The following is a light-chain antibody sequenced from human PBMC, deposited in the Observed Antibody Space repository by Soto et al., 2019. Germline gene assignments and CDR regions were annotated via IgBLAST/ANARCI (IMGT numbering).Light chain of an antibody. CDR1: SSDICDYNS. Sequence: SELNQPASVSGSPGQSITLSCTGTSSDICDYNSFSCYQQHPGKAPKLIIYEVSHRPSGVSNRFSGSKSGNTASLTISGLQADDEADYYCNSFTTSTTPYVFGTGTKV. J-gene: IGLJ1*01. V-gene: IGLV2-14*03. CDR3: NSFTTSTTPYV. CDR2: EVS.